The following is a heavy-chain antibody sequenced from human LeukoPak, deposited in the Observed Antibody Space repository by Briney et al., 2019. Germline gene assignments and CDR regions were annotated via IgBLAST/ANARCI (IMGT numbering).Heavy chain of an antibody. D-gene: IGHD5-18*01. V-gene: IGHV4-59*01. Sequence: KSSETLSLTCTVSGGSISSYYWSWIRQPPGKGLEWIGYIYYSGSTNYNPSLKSRVTISIDTSKNQFSLTLASVTAADTAVYYCATLTAMVSQPFGYWGQGTLVTVSS. CDR1: GGSISSYY. J-gene: IGHJ4*02. CDR2: IYYSGST. CDR3: ATLTAMVSQPFGY.